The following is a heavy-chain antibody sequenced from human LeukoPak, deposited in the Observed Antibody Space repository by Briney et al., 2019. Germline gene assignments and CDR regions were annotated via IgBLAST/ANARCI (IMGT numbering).Heavy chain of an antibody. J-gene: IGHJ4*02. CDR1: GGSISSYY. V-gene: IGHV4-59*01. Sequence: SETLSLTCTVSGGSISSYYWSWIRQPPGKGLEWIGYVYYSGITNYNPSLESRATISVDTSKNQFSLKLSSVTAADTAVYYCARGPRFGYCSGGSCYVFDYWGQGTLVTVSS. CDR3: ARGPRFGYCSGGSCYVFDY. CDR2: VYYSGIT. D-gene: IGHD2-15*01.